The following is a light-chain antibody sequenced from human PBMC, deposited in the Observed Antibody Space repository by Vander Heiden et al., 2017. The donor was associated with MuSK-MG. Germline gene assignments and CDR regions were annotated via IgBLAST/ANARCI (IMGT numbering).Light chain of an antibody. J-gene: IGKJ5*01. Sequence: DIQFTQSPSFLSASVGDRVTITCRASQGISSYLAWYQQKPGKAPKLLIYAASTLQRGVKSRFSGSGDGTEFTLTITSRQPEDFAAYYCQQRNSDHRKITFGQGTQVEIK. CDR2: AAS. CDR1: QGISSY. CDR3: QQRNSDHRKIT. V-gene: IGKV1-9*01.